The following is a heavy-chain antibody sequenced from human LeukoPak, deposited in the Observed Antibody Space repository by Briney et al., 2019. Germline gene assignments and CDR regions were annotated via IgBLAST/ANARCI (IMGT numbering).Heavy chain of an antibody. CDR2: ISGSGGST. V-gene: IGHV3-23*01. J-gene: IGHJ4*02. Sequence: GGSLRLFCGASGFTFSCYAMRCVRKAPGEGLEWVSAISGSGGSTYYPDSLKGRLTVSRDNSNNTLYLEMTSLRAEDTAVYYCVREYFGSGSDYFDFWGQGSLVTVSS. CDR1: GFTFSCYA. D-gene: IGHD3-10*01. CDR3: VREYFGSGSDYFDF.